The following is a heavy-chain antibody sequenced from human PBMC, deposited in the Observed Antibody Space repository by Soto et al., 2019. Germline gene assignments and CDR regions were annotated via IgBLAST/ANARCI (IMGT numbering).Heavy chain of an antibody. CDR3: ARDRRGSGTWSPYYFDY. CDR1: GGSISSYY. V-gene: IGHV4-59*01. J-gene: IGHJ4*02. Sequence: SETLSLTWTVSGGSISSYYWSWIRQAPGKGLEWIGYVYDSGSTDYNPSLKSRLTISLDTSKNLFSLKLSFVTAADTAVYYCARDRRGSGTWSPYYFDYWGQGIMVTVSS. CDR2: VYDSGST. D-gene: IGHD3-10*01.